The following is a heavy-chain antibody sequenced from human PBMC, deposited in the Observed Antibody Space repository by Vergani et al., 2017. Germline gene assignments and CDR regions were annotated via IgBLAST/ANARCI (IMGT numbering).Heavy chain of an antibody. CDR3: ARVGDSSDTSYYYYYGMDV. CDR2: IIPIFGTA. Sequence: QVQLVQSGAEVKKPGASVKVSCKASGYTFTSYGISWVRQAPGQGLEWMGGIIPIFGTANYAQKFQGRVTITADESTSTAYMELSSLRSEDTAVYYCARVGDSSDTSYYYYYGMDVWGQGTTVTVSS. J-gene: IGHJ6*02. V-gene: IGHV1-69*13. D-gene: IGHD6-6*01. CDR1: GYTFTSYG.